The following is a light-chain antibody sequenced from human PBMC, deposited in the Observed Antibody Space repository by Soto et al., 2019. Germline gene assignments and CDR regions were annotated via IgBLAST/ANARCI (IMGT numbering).Light chain of an antibody. CDR1: QSVSSSY. V-gene: IGKV3-20*01. CDR3: QQYGSPYT. J-gene: IGKJ2*01. CDR2: GAS. Sequence: EIVLTQSPGTLSLSPGERATLSCRASQSVSSSYLAWYQQKPGQAPRLLIYGASSRATGIPDRFSGSGSGPDFTLTISSLEPEDFAVYYCQQYGSPYTFGQGTKLEIK.